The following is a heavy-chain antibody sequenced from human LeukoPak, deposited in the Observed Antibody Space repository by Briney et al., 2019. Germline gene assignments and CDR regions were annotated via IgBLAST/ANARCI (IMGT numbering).Heavy chain of an antibody. J-gene: IGHJ3*01. CDR1: GINFISSG. V-gene: IGHV3-33*01. CDR2: IWSDGSNK. Sequence: GTSLRLSCAASGINFISSGMHWVRQAPGKGLEWAAMIWSDGSNKYYTESVKGRFTISRDNSKNTVHLQMNSLRAEDTAVYYCARDRGTRSFDVWGQGTMVTVSS. CDR3: ARDRGTRSFDV. D-gene: IGHD1-26*01.